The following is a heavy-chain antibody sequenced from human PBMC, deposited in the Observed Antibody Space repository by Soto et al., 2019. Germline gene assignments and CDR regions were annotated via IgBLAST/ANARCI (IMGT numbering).Heavy chain of an antibody. CDR1: GGTFSSYA. J-gene: IGHJ5*02. D-gene: IGHD2-8*01. Sequence: QVQLVQSGAEVKKPGSSVKVSCKASGGTFSSYAISWVRQAPGQGLEWMGGIIPIFGTANYAQKFQGRVTITADESTRTAYMELSSLRSEDTAVYYCARDSPQMVYAGPGSNWFDPWGQGTLVTVSS. CDR2: IIPIFGTA. V-gene: IGHV1-69*01. CDR3: ARDSPQMVYAGPGSNWFDP.